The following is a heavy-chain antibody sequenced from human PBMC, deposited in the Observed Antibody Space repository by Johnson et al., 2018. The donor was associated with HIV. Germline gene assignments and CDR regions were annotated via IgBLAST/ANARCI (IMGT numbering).Heavy chain of an antibody. CDR2: IYSGGST. V-gene: IGHV3-66*02. D-gene: IGHD1-14*01. CDR3: ARDGTTGPSGDAFDI. CDR1: GFTVRSNY. Sequence: VQLVESGGGLVQPGGSLRLSCAASGFTVRSNYMSWVRQAPGKGLEWVSVIYSGGSTNYADSVKGRFTISRDNSKNTLYLQMNSLRPEDTAVYYCARDGTTGPSGDAFDIWGQGTMVTVSS. J-gene: IGHJ3*02.